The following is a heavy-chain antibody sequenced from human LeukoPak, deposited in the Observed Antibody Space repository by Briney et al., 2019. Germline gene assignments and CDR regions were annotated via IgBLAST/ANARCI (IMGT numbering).Heavy chain of an antibody. V-gene: IGHV1-2*02. D-gene: IGHD4-17*01. Sequence: ASVNVSCKASGYSFIDYYIHWVRQAPGQGLEWMGWINPKSGNTNYAQKFQGRVTMTRDTSITTAYMELSRLKSDDTAVYYCARDQVTDYVALWGQGTMVTVSS. CDR3: ARDQVTDYVAL. CDR2: INPKSGNT. J-gene: IGHJ3*01. CDR1: GYSFIDYY.